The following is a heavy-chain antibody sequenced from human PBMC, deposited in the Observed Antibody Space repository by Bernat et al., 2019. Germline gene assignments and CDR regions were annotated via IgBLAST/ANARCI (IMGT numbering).Heavy chain of an antibody. CDR1: GFTFSSYW. CDR2: IKQDGSEK. J-gene: IGHJ4*02. V-gene: IGHV3-7*01. Sequence: EVQLVESGGGLVQPGGSLRLSCAASGFTFSSYWMSWVRQAPGKGLEWVATIKQDGSEKYYVDSVKGRFTISRDNAKNSLYLQMNSLRAEDTAVYYCARDRLVTGTTAGFDYWGQGTLVTVSS. D-gene: IGHD6-19*01. CDR3: ARDRLVTGTTAGFDY.